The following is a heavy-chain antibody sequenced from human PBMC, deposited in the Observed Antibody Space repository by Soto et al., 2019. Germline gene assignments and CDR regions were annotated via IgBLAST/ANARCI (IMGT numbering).Heavy chain of an antibody. CDR3: ARDRRSSSNYYYYGMDV. D-gene: IGHD6-6*01. J-gene: IGHJ6*02. V-gene: IGHV4-34*01. Sequence: SETLSLTCAVYGGSFSGYYWSWIRQPPGKGQEWIGEINHSGSTIYNPSLKSRVTISVDTSKNQFSLKLSSVTAADTAVYFCARDRRSSSNYYYYGMDVWGQGTTVTVSS. CDR1: GGSFSGYY. CDR2: INHSGST.